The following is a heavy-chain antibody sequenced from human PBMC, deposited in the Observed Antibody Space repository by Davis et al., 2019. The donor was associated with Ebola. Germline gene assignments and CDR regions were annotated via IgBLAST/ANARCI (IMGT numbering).Heavy chain of an antibody. CDR3: ARDRIPYCSSTSCHSNWFDP. CDR1: GFTFSDYY. J-gene: IGHJ5*02. CDR2: ISSSGSTI. Sequence: GESLKISCAASGFTFSDYYMSWIRQAPGKGLEWVSYISSSGSTIYYADSVKGRFTISRDNAKNSLYLQMNSLRAEDTAVYYCARDRIPYCSSTSCHSNWFDPWGQGTLVTVSS. V-gene: IGHV3-11*01. D-gene: IGHD2-2*01.